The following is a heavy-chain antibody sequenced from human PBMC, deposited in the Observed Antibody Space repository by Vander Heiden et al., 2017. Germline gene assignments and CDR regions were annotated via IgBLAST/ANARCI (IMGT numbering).Heavy chain of an antibody. CDR3: AKTYYYGSSGISWGDL. D-gene: IGHD3-22*01. Sequence: EVQLLESGGGWVQPGGSLSLSCAGSGLTLSTYAMSCVRQAPGKGLGWGSAISGSGGSTYYADSVKGRFTISRDNSKNTLYLQMNSLRADDTAVYCCAKTYYYGSSGISWGDLWGQGTLVTVSS. CDR2: ISGSGGST. CDR1: GLTLSTYA. J-gene: IGHJ4*02. V-gene: IGHV3-23*01.